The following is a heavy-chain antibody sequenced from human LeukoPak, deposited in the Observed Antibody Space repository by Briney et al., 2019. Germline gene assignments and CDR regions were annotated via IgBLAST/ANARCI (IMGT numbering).Heavy chain of an antibody. CDR1: GGSFSGYY. D-gene: IGHD5-12*01. Sequence: PETLSLTRAVYGGSFSGYYWRWVRQPPGKGLEWIGKINHSGSSNYNPSLKSRITISVDTSKNQFSLKLSSVTAADTAVYYCARGGQWLRPFDYWGQGTLVTVSS. CDR2: INHSGSS. CDR3: ARGGQWLRPFDY. J-gene: IGHJ4*02. V-gene: IGHV4-34*01.